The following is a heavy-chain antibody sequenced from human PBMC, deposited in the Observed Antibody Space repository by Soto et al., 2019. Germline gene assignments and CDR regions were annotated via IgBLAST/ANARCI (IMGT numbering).Heavy chain of an antibody. CDR2: ISAYNGNT. CDR3: ARISVAATDEYYYYYGMGV. D-gene: IGHD2-15*01. CDR1: VYALCNHG. J-gene: IGHJ6*02. V-gene: IGHV1-18*01. Sequence: ASVNDSCTGSVYALCNHGISWVRHAPGRGLEWMGWISAYNGNTNYAQKLQGRVTMTTDTSTSTAYMELRSLRSEDTAVYYCARISVAATDEYYYYYGMGVWGQGATVTVSS.